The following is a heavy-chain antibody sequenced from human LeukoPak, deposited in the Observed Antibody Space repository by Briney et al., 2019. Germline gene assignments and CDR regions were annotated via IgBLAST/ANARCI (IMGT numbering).Heavy chain of an antibody. J-gene: IGHJ4*02. V-gene: IGHV4-61*02. D-gene: IGHD3-22*01. Sequence: PSETLSLTCTVSDGSISSGAYYWSWIRQPAGKGLEWIGRIYTSGSTNYNPSLKSRVTISVDTSKNQFSLKLSSVTAADTAVYYCARLIYYDSSGYLDYWGQGTLVTVSS. CDR2: IYTSGST. CDR1: DGSISSGAYY. CDR3: ARLIYYDSSGYLDY.